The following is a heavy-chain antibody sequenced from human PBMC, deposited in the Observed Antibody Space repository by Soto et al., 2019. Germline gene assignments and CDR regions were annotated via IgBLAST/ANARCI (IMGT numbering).Heavy chain of an antibody. D-gene: IGHD3-10*01. CDR1: GGSISSGGYY. V-gene: IGHV4-31*03. CDR2: IYYSGST. J-gene: IGHJ6*02. CDR3: ARDFTGSASYYYGMDV. Sequence: SETLSVTCTVSGGSISSGGYYWSWIRQHPGKGLEWIGYIYYSGSTYYNPSLKSRVTISVDTSKNQFSLKLSSVTAADTAVYYCARDFTGSASYYYGMDVWGQGTTVTVSS.